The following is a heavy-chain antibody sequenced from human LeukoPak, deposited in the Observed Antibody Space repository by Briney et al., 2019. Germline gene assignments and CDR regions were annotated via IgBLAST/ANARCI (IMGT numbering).Heavy chain of an antibody. CDR3: VRDYFVRSLCYYYYMDV. CDR1: GGSISSGSYY. CDR2: IYTSGST. D-gene: IGHD2/OR15-2a*01. V-gene: IGHV4-61*02. J-gene: IGHJ6*03. Sequence: SETLSLTCTVSGGSISSGSYYWSWIRQHAGKGLEWIGRIYTSGSTNYNPSLKSRVTISVDTSKNQFSLKLSSVTAADTAVYYCVRDYFVRSLCYYYYMDVWGKGTTVTVSS.